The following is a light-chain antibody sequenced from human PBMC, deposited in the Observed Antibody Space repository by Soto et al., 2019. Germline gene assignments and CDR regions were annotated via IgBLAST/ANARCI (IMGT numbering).Light chain of an antibody. CDR3: QQHSTWPLT. CDR2: GAS. J-gene: IGKJ4*01. CDR1: QSISTY. V-gene: IGKV3-11*01. Sequence: VLTQSPATLSLSPVETATLSCRSSQSISTYSAWYQQKPGQAPRLLIYGASNRASGVPARFSGSGSGTDFTLTISSLEPEDFGVYYCQQHSTWPLTFGGGTKVDIK.